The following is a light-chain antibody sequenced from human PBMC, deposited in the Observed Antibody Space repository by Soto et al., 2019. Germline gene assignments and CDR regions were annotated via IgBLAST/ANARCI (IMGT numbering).Light chain of an antibody. Sequence: QSALTQPASVSGSPGQSITISCTGTSSDVGGYNYVSWYQLHPGKAPKLLIYDVGFRPSGVSNRFSGSKSGNTASLTISGLQAEYESDYYCSSYTTTSTLVIFGGGTKLTVL. CDR3: SSYTTTSTLVI. CDR2: DVG. CDR1: SSDVGGYNY. J-gene: IGLJ2*01. V-gene: IGLV2-14*03.